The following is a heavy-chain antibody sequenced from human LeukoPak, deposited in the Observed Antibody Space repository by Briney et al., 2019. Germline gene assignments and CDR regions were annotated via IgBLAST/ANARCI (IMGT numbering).Heavy chain of an antibody. J-gene: IGHJ3*02. CDR1: GGSISGYY. D-gene: IGHD3-10*01. V-gene: IGHV4-4*09. CDR3: ARPEGDYYGSGSFAFDI. CDR2: IYSSGST. Sequence: PSETLSLTCSVSGGSISGYYWSWIRQPPGQTLEWIGYIYSSGSTNYNPSLQSRVTMSVDTSMNQFSLRLSSVTAADTAVYYCARPEGDYYGSGSFAFDIWGQGTMVTVSS.